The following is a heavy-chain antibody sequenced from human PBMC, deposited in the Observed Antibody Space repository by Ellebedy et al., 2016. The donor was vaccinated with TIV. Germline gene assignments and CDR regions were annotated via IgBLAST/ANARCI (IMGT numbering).Heavy chain of an antibody. CDR3: TTERTYLIAVAGSFDY. V-gene: IGHV3-15*07. CDR2: IKSKTDGGTK. Sequence: GESLKISCAASGFTFRNAWMNWVRQAPGTGLEWVGRIKSKTDGGTKDYAAPVKGRFTISRDDSKNTLYLQMNSLKTEDTAVYYCTTERTYLIAVAGSFDYWGQGTLVTVSS. CDR1: GFTFRNAW. J-gene: IGHJ4*02. D-gene: IGHD6-19*01.